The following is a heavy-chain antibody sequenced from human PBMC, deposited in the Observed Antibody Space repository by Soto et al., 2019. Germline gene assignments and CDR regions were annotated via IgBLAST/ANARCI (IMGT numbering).Heavy chain of an antibody. Sequence: GGSLRLSCAASGFTFSGSAMHWVRQASGKGLEWVSYISSSSSTIYYADSVKGRFTISRDNAKNSLYLQMNSLRDEDTAVYYCARDRYYYDSSGYYALDDFDYWGQGTLVTVSS. V-gene: IGHV3-48*02. CDR1: GFTFSGSA. D-gene: IGHD3-22*01. CDR2: ISSSSSTI. J-gene: IGHJ4*02. CDR3: ARDRYYYDSSGYYALDDFDY.